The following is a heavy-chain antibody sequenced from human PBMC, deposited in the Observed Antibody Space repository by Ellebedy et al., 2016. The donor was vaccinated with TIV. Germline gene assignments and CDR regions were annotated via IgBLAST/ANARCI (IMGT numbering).Heavy chain of an antibody. CDR3: VYRPAAGKYGMDV. V-gene: IGHV3-53*01. D-gene: IGHD2-2*01. CDR1: GFTVSSNY. J-gene: IGHJ6*02. Sequence: GESLKISXAASGFTVSSNYMSWVRQAPGKGLEWVSVIYSGGSTYYADSVKGRFTISRDNSKNTLYLQMNSLRAEDTAVYYCVYRPAAGKYGMDVWGQGTTVTVSS. CDR2: IYSGGST.